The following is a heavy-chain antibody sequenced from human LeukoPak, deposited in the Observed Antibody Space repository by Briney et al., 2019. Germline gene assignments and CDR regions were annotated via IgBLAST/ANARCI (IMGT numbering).Heavy chain of an antibody. Sequence: ASVKVSCKASGGTFSSYAISWVRQAPGRGLEWMGGIIPIFGTANYAQKFQGRVTITADESTSTAYMELSSLRSEDTAVYYCARDVKSDDFWSGYYSYYFDYWGQGTLVTVSS. J-gene: IGHJ4*02. V-gene: IGHV1-69*13. D-gene: IGHD3-3*01. CDR2: IIPIFGTA. CDR3: ARDVKSDDFWSGYYSYYFDY. CDR1: GGTFSSYA.